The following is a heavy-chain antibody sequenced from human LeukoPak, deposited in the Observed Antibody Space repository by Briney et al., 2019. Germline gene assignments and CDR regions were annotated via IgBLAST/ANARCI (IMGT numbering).Heavy chain of an antibody. Sequence: ASVKVSCKVSGYTLTELSVHWVRQAPGKGLEWMGGFDPEDGETIYAQKFQGRVTMTEDTSTDTAYMELSSLRSEDTAVYYCATDRNYCSSTSCINWFDPWGQGTLVTVSS. J-gene: IGHJ5*02. V-gene: IGHV1-24*01. CDR1: GYTLTELS. D-gene: IGHD2-2*01. CDR2: FDPEDGET. CDR3: ATDRNYCSSTSCINWFDP.